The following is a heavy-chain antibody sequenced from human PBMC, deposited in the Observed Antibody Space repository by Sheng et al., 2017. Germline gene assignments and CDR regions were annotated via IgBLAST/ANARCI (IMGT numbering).Heavy chain of an antibody. CDR2: IYYSGST. CDR1: GGSISSSSYY. CDR3: ARELVGATKPFFDY. D-gene: IGHD1-26*01. V-gene: IGHV4-39*07. Sequence: QLQLQESGPGLVKPSETLSLTCTVSGGSISSSSYYWGWIRQPPGKGLEWIGSIYYSGSTYYNPSLKSRVTISVDTSKNQFSLKLSSVTAADTAVYYCARELVGATKPFFDYWGQGTLVTVSS. J-gene: IGHJ4*02.